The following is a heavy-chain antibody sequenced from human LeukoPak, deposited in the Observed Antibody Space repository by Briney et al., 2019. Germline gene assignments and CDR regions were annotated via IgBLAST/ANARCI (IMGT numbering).Heavy chain of an antibody. D-gene: IGHD4-17*01. V-gene: IGHV3-48*03. CDR1: GFTFSNYE. CDR3: ARDKADILYGDYVVLLFDY. CDR2: ISSSGSTI. J-gene: IGHJ4*02. Sequence: GGSLRLSCAASGFTFSNYEMNWVRQAPGKGLEWVSYISSSGSTIYYADSVKGRFTISRDNAKNSLYLQMNSLRAEDTAVYYCARDKADILYGDYVVLLFDYWGQGTLVTVSS.